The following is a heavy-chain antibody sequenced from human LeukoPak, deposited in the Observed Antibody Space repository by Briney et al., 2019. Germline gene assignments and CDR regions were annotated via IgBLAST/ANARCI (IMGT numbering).Heavy chain of an antibody. CDR2: IDQGGST. CDR1: GGSFGGYY. J-gene: IGHJ4*02. CDR3: ARLDTAMDPYYFDY. Sequence: PSETLSLTCAVYGGSFGGYYWSWIRQPPGKGLEWIGEIDQGGSTNYNPSLRGRVTISIDTSKNQFSLKGNSVTAADTAVYYCARLDTAMDPYYFDYWGQGTLVTVSS. V-gene: IGHV4-34*01. D-gene: IGHD5-18*01.